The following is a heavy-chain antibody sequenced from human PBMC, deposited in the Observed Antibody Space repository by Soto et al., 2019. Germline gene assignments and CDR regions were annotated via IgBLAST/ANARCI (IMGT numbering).Heavy chain of an antibody. CDR2: ISDNGVTT. CDR3: TKRLGSTATTYGDS. CDR1: GFTFSSYD. D-gene: IGHD1-1*01. V-gene: IGHV3-23*01. Sequence: GGSLRLSCTASGFTFSSYDMSWGRQSPGKGLEGVSVISDNGVTTYYADSVKGRFTISRDNSKNTLYLQMNSLRVEDTAVYYCTKRLGSTATTYGDSWGQGTLVTVSS. J-gene: IGHJ4*02.